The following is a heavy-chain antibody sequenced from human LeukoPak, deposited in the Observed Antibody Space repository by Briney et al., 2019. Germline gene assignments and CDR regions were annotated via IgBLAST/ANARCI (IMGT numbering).Heavy chain of an antibody. J-gene: IGHJ5*02. V-gene: IGHV3-30*03. Sequence: PGRSLRLSCLASGFTFRNYGIHWVRQAPGKGLEWVAVISKDGDTEYYADSVKGRFTVSRDNSNNTLYLQMNSLRPEDTAVYYCARDFLLTWYRDLVRNWLDPWGQGTLVTVSS. CDR2: ISKDGDTE. CDR3: ARDFLLTWYRDLVRNWLDP. D-gene: IGHD1-26*01. CDR1: GFTFRNYG.